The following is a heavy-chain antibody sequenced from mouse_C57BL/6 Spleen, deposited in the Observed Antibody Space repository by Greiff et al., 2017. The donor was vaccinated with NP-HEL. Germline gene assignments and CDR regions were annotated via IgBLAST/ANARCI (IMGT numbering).Heavy chain of an antibody. V-gene: IGHV7-3*01. Sequence: EVNVVESGGGLVQPGGSLSLSCAASGFTFTDYYMSWVRQPPGKALEWLGFIRNKANGYTTEYSASVKGRFTISRDNSQSILYLQMNALRAEDSATYYCARYRGYYYYAMDYWGQGTSVTVSS. CDR3: ARYRGYYYYAMDY. J-gene: IGHJ4*01. CDR2: IRNKANGYTT. D-gene: IGHD1-1*01. CDR1: GFTFTDYY.